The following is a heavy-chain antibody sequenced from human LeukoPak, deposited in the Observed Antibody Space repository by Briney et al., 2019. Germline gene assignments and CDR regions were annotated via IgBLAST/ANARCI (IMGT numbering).Heavy chain of an antibody. V-gene: IGHV4-34*01. J-gene: IGHJ6*02. CDR3: ARVFKDALYYYGSGSDYYYYGMDV. D-gene: IGHD3-10*01. CDR2: INHSGST. Sequence: SETLSLTCAVYGGSFSGYYWSWIRQPPGKGLEWIGEINHSGSTNYNPSLKSRVTISVDTSKNQFSLKLSSVTAADTAVYYCARVFKDALYYYGSGSDYYYYGMDVWGQGTTVTVSS. CDR1: GGSFSGYY.